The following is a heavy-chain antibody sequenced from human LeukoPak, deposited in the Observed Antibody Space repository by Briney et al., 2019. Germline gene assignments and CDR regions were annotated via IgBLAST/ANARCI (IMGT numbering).Heavy chain of an antibody. CDR1: GFTFSSYS. J-gene: IGHJ4*02. V-gene: IGHV3-48*01. CDR2: ISSSSSTI. CDR3: ARELAIGGYFYY. Sequence: PGGSLRLSCAASGFTFSSYSMNWVRQAPGKGLEWVSYISSSSSTIYYADSVKGRFTISRDNSKNTLYLQMNSLRAEDTAVYYCARELAIGGYFYYWGQGTLVTVSS. D-gene: IGHD4-23*01.